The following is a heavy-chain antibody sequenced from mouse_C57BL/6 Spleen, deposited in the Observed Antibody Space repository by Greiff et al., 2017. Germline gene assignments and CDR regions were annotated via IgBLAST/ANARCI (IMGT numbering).Heavy chain of an antibody. CDR2: ISGGGGNT. CDR3: ARQGITTAGGAWWYY. D-gene: IGHD1-1*01. Sequence: EVKVVESGGGLVKPGGSLKLSCAASGFTFSSYTMSWVRQTPEKRLEWVATISGGGGNTYYPDSVKGRFTISRDNAKNTLYLQMSSLRSEDTALYYCARQGITTAGGAWWYYWGKALGSLSLQ. CDR1: GFTFSSYT. J-gene: IGHJ3*01. V-gene: IGHV5-9*01.